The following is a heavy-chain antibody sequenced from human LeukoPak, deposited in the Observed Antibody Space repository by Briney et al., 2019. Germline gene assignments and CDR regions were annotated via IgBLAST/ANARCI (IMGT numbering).Heavy chain of an antibody. D-gene: IGHD3-22*01. CDR3: ARSGYYYDSSGYLYYFDY. J-gene: IGHJ4*02. V-gene: IGHV4-31*03. CDR2: IYYSGST. CDR1: GGSISSGGYY. Sequence: SQTLSLTCTVSGGSISSGGYYWSWIRQHPGKVLEWIGYIYYSGSTYYNPSLKSRVTISVDTSKDQFSLKLSSVTAADTAVYYCARSGYYYDSSGYLYYFDYWGQGTLVTVSS.